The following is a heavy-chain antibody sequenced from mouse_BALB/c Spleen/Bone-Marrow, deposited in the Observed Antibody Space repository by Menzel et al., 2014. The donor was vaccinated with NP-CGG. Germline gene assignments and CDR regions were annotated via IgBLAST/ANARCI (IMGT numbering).Heavy chain of an antibody. CDR2: ITPSNGDT. CDR3: SREGAY. Sequence: QVQLQQSGAELVKPGASVKLSCKASGYTFTSYYMYWVKQRPGQGLEWIGEITPSNGDTNFNEKFKGKATLTVDKSSSTAYMQLSSLTSEDSAVYYCSREGAYWGQGTLVTVSA. J-gene: IGHJ3*01. CDR1: GYTFTSYY. V-gene: IGHV1S81*02.